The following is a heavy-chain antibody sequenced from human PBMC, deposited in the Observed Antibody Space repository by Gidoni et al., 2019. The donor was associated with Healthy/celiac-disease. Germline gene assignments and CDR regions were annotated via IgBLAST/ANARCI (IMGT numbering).Heavy chain of an antibody. CDR3: ARDHAWELEGYFDY. CDR2: ISYEGSNK. J-gene: IGHJ4*02. D-gene: IGHD1-26*01. Sequence: QVQLVESGGGVVQPGRSLRLSCAASGFTFSSYAMHWVRQAPGKGLEWVAVISYEGSNKYYADSVKGRFTISRDNSKNTLYLQMNSLRAEDTAVYYCARDHAWELEGYFDYWGQGTLVTVSS. V-gene: IGHV3-30-3*01. CDR1: GFTFSSYA.